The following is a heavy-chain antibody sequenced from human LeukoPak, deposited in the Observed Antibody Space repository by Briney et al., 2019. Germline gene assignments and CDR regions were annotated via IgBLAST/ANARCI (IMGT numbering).Heavy chain of an antibody. CDR3: AREYNYYDSSGWDAFEI. V-gene: IGHV4-59*01. CDR2: IYYSGST. D-gene: IGHD3-22*01. J-gene: IGHJ3*02. CDR1: GSSISTYY. Sequence: SETLSLTCTVSGSSISTYYWNWIRQPPGKGLEWIGYIYYSGSTNYNPSLTGRVTISVDTSKNQFSLKLSSVTAADTAVYYCAREYNYYDSSGWDAFEIWGRGTMVTVSS.